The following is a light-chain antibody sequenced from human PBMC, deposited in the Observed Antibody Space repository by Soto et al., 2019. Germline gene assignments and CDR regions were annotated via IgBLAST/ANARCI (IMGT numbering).Light chain of an antibody. CDR2: DAS. V-gene: IGKV3-11*01. CDR3: QQRSNWPPIT. Sequence: ESIMKQSPATLSLSPGERATLSCRASQSVSSYLAWYQQKPGQAPRLLIYDASNRATGIPARFSGSGSGTDFTLTISSLEPEDFAVYYCQQRSNWPPITFGQGTRLEI. J-gene: IGKJ5*01. CDR1: QSVSSY.